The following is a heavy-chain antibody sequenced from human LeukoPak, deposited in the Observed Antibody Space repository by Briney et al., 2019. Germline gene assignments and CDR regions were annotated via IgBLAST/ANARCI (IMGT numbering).Heavy chain of an antibody. CDR2: IYYSGNT. D-gene: IGHD3-10*01. CDR1: GGSISSYY. CDR3: ARERLIRGVAPFDY. Sequence: PSETLSLTCTVSGGSISSYYWSWIRQHPGRGLEWIGYIYYSGNTNYNPSLKRRVTISIDTSKTQFSLKLISVTAADTAVYYCARERLIRGVAPFDYWGQGALVTVSS. V-gene: IGHV4-59*12. J-gene: IGHJ4*02.